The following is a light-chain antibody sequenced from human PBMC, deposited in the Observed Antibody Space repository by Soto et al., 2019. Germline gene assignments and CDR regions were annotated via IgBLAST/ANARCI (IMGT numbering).Light chain of an antibody. V-gene: IGKV1-12*01. Sequence: DIQMTQSPSSVSASVGDRVTITCRASQGIVTSLAWYQQKPGKAPKLLIHSASSLQGGVPSRFTGSGSGTDFTLTISSLQPEDFATYYCQQASSFPLTFGQGTRLHMK. J-gene: IGKJ5*01. CDR1: QGIVTS. CDR2: SAS. CDR3: QQASSFPLT.